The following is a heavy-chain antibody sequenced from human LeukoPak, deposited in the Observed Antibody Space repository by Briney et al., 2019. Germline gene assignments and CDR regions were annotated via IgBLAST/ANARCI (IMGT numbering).Heavy chain of an antibody. J-gene: IGHJ4*02. D-gene: IGHD2-8*01. CDR1: GDSITYFY. Sequence: PSETLSLTCSVSGDSITYFYWSWIRQAAGKGLEWIGRISSSGSTDYNASLKSRVTMSVDTSKNQLSLKVISVTAADTAVYYCARVNLLGYCTNAVCPGGPVPFDYWGRGTLVTASS. V-gene: IGHV4-4*07. CDR2: ISSSGST. CDR3: ARVNLLGYCTNAVCPGGPVPFDY.